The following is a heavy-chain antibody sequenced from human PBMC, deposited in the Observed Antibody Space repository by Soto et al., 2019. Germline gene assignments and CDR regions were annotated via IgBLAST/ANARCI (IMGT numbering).Heavy chain of an antibody. CDR1: EFTFNTYD. J-gene: IGHJ4*02. Sequence: QLVESGGGLVQPGGSLRLSCAASEFTFNTYDMNWVRQAPGKGLEWISYINSGGKTIYYADSVEGRFTVSRDNAKRSLYLQMNNLQTEVTAVYFCASTAVQSSGWYDSGQGTLVNVSS. V-gene: IGHV3-48*03. D-gene: IGHD6-13*01. CDR2: INSGGKTI. CDR3: ASTAVQSSGWYD.